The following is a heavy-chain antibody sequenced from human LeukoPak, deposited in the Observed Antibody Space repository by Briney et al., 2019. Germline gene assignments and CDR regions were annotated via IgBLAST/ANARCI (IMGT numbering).Heavy chain of an antibody. Sequence: PGGSLRLSCAASGFTFSSYSMNWVRQAPGKGLEWVSCISSSSSYIYYADSVKGRFTISRDNAKNSLYLQMNSLRAEDTAVYYCARQYYGSGSRRDYFDYWGQGTLVTVSS. D-gene: IGHD3-10*01. CDR2: ISSSSSYI. V-gene: IGHV3-21*01. CDR1: GFTFSSYS. J-gene: IGHJ4*02. CDR3: ARQYYGSGSRRDYFDY.